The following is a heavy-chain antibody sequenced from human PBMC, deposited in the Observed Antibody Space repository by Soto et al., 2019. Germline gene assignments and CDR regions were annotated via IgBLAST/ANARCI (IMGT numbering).Heavy chain of an antibody. CDR2: ITGTGDST. D-gene: IGHD3-3*01. Sequence: LRLSCTASAFTVSSYSMSWVRHAPVGGLGVGSSITGTGDSTYYTDSVKGRFTISRDNSKNTLYLQMNGLRAEDTAVYYCAKDRAVLRFLEWLSGFDFWGQGTLVTSPQ. V-gene: IGHV3-23*01. J-gene: IGHJ4*02. CDR1: AFTVSSYS. CDR3: AKDRAVLRFLEWLSGFDF.